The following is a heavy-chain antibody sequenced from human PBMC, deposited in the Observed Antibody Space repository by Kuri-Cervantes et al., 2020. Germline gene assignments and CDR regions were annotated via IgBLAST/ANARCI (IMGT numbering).Heavy chain of an antibody. V-gene: IGHV1-18*01. CDR2: ISAYNGNT. D-gene: IGHD3-10*01. CDR3: ARGKGYGSGSYQGFDY. Sequence: ASVKVSCKASGYTFTSYGISWVRQAPGQGLEWMGWISAYNGNTNYAQKLQGRVTMTTDTSTSTAYMELRSLRSDDAAVYYCARGKGYGSGSYQGFDYWGQGTLVTVSS. J-gene: IGHJ4*02. CDR1: GYTFTSYG.